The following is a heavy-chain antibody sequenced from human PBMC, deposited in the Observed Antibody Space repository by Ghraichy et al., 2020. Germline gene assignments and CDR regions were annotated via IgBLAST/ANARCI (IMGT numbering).Heavy chain of an antibody. CDR1: GGSISSSSYY. D-gene: IGHD3-9*01. CDR2: IYYSGST. J-gene: IGHJ4*02. V-gene: IGHV4-39*01. CDR3: ARLCYYDILTAYYGYYFDY. Sequence: QTLSLTCTVSGGSISSSSYYWGWIRQPPGKGLEWIGSIYYSGSTYYNPSLKSRVTISVDTSKNQFSLKLSSVTAADTAVYYCARLCYYDILTAYYGYYFDYWGQGTLVTVSS.